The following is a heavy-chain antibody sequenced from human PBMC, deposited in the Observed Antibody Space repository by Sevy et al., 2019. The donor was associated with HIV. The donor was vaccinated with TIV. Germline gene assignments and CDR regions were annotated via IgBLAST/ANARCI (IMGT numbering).Heavy chain of an antibody. D-gene: IGHD3-10*01. Sequence: GGSLRLSCAASGFTFSTYAMTWVRQAPGKGLEWVSVISASGGSTYYSHSVKGRFTISRDNSKNTLYLQMNSLRAEDTAVYYCAKDRVSGTYYTGDLDYWGQGTLVTVSS. V-gene: IGHV3-23*01. CDR3: AKDRVSGTYYTGDLDY. CDR1: GFTFSTYA. J-gene: IGHJ4*02. CDR2: ISASGGST.